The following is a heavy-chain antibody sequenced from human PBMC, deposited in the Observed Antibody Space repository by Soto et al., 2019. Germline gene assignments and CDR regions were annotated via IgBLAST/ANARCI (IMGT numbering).Heavy chain of an antibody. CDR2: ISGSGGSI. CDR3: VKGYWKGDV. V-gene: IGHV3-23*01. Sequence: EVQLLESGGGLVQPGGSLRLSCAASGFTFSTYAMNWVRQAPGNGLESVSAISGSGGSIHYADSVKGRFTISRDNSKNTLYLQMNSLRDEDTAVYHCVKGYWKGDVWGQGTTVTVSS. J-gene: IGHJ6*02. D-gene: IGHD1-1*01. CDR1: GFTFSTYA.